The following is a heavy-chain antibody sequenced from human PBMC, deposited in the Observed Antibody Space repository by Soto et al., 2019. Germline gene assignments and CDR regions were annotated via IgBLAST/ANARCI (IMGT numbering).Heavy chain of an antibody. D-gene: IGHD2-21*01. CDR2: ITPNSGDT. Sequence: ASVKVSCKTSGYTFTGHYMHWVRQAPGQGLEWMGWITPNSGDTNYARKFQGRVTMTRDTSISTAYMELRGLRSDDTAIYFCAKDDSHLLIFDFWGQGTPVTVSS. CDR1: GYTFTGHY. J-gene: IGHJ4*02. V-gene: IGHV1-2*02. CDR3: AKDDSHLLIFDF.